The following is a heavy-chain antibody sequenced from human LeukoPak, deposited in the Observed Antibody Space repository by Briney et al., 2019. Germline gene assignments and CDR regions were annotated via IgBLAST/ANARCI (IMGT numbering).Heavy chain of an antibody. CDR2: IKKDGSEK. CDR3: ARLGYCSSTSCFPFDY. D-gene: IGHD2-2*01. V-gene: IGHV3-7*01. J-gene: IGHJ4*02. Sequence: PGGSLRLSCAASGFTFSSHWMSWVRQAPGKGLEWVANIKKDGSEKYYVDAVKGRFTISRDNAKNSLYLQMNSLRAEDTAVYYCARLGYCSSTSCFPFDYWGQGTLVTVSS. CDR1: GFTFSSHW.